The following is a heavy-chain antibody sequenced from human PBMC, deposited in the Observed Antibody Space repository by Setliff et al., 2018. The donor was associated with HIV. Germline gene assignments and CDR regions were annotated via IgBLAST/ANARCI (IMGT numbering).Heavy chain of an antibody. CDR3: ARTKSVTIFGVLHDSGMDV. D-gene: IGHD3-3*01. CDR1: GFTFSNAW. Sequence: PGGSLRLSCAASGFTFSNAWMSWVRQAPGKGLEWVGRIKSKTDGGTTDYVTPVKGRFTISRDNAKNSLYLQMNSLRAEDTAVYYCARTKSVTIFGVLHDSGMDVWGQGTTVTVSS. CDR2: IKSKTDGGTT. J-gene: IGHJ6*02. V-gene: IGHV3-15*01.